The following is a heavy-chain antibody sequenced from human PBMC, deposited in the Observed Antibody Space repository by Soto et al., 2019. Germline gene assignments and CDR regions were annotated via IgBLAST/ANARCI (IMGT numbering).Heavy chain of an antibody. CDR1: GFNFRNYW. J-gene: IGHJ6*04. CDR2: ISPFDSKT. CDR3: SREFLVRRRPLGIDV. V-gene: IGHV3-74*01. D-gene: IGHD3-10*01. Sequence: GGSLRLSCAAGGFNFRNYWVHWVRQVPGKGLVWLSGISPFDSKTYYADSVKGRFAISRDDAKDTVSLQMNTLRADDTAVYFCSREFLVRRRPLGIDVWGEGTKVTVSS.